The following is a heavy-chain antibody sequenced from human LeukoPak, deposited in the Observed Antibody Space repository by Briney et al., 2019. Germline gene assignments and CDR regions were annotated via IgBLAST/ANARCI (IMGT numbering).Heavy chain of an antibody. Sequence: GGSLRLSCAASGFTYSIYDMSGAPQAPGKGLEWVAIIEKNGRGKNYVDSVKGRFIISRDNAKNSLFLQMDSLKVEDTAIYYCTTDRWYSADHWGQGTLVTVSS. CDR2: IEKNGRGK. CDR1: GFTYSIYD. D-gene: IGHD2-15*01. J-gene: IGHJ5*02. CDR3: TTDRWYSADH. V-gene: IGHV3-7*01.